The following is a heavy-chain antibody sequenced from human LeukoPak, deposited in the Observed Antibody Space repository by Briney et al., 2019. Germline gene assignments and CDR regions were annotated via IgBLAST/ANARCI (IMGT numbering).Heavy chain of an antibody. V-gene: IGHV4-39*01. J-gene: IGHJ5*02. CDR1: GGSISSSSYY. CDR3: ARHLGSYGIWFDP. D-gene: IGHD1-26*01. Sequence: SETLSLTCTVSGGSISSSSYYWGWIRQPPGKGLEWIGSIYYSGSAYYNPSLKSRVTISVDTSKNQFSLKLSSVTAADTAVYYCARHLGSYGIWFDPWGQGTLVTVSS. CDR2: IYYSGSA.